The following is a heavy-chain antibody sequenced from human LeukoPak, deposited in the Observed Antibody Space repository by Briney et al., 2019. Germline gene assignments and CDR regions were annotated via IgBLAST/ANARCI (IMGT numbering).Heavy chain of an antibody. CDR1: GFTFSSYG. Sequence: GGSLRLSCAASGFTFSSYGMHWVRQAPGKGLEWVAVIWYDGSNKYYADSVKGRFTISRDNSKNTLYLQMNSLRAEDTAVYYCASSSRSTRWFAPWGQGTLSPSPQ. CDR3: ASSSRSTRWFAP. V-gene: IGHV3-33*01. CDR2: IWYDGSNK. J-gene: IGHJ5*02.